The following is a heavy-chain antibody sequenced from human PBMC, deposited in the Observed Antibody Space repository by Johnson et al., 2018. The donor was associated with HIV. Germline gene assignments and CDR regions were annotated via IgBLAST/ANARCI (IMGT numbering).Heavy chain of an antibody. D-gene: IGHD7-27*01. CDR1: GFTFSSYW. V-gene: IGHV3-7*01. CDR3: ARENWGQRMNAFDI. J-gene: IGHJ3*02. CDR2: IKQDGSEI. Sequence: MQLVESGGGLVQPGGSLRLSCAVSGFTFSSYWMSWVRQAPGKGLEWVANIKQDGSEIYFVDSVKGRFTISRDNAKNSLYLQMNSLRAEDTAVYYCARENWGQRMNAFDIWGQGTMVTVSS.